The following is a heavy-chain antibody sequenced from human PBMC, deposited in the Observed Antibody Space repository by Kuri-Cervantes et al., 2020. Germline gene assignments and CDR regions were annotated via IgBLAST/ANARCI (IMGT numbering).Heavy chain of an antibody. CDR3: ARDLGGIYYGSGRPNAFDI. Sequence: GSLRLSCTVSGGSISSYYWSWIRQPPGKGLEWIGYIYYRGSTYYNPSLKSRVTISVDTSKDQFSLKLSSVTAADTAVYYCARDLGGIYYGSGRPNAFDIWGQGTMVTVSS. V-gene: IGHV4-59*12. J-gene: IGHJ3*02. D-gene: IGHD3-10*01. CDR2: IYYRGST. CDR1: GGSISSYY.